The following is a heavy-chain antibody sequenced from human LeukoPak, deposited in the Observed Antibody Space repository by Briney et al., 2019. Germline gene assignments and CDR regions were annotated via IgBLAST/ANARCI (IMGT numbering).Heavy chain of an antibody. CDR1: GGSISSYY. J-gene: IGHJ4*02. D-gene: IGHD3-10*01. V-gene: IGHV4-59*01. Sequence: SETLSLTCTVCGGSISSYYWSWMRQPPGKGLEWIGYIYYSGSTNYNPSPKSRVTISVDTSKNQFSLKLSSVTAADTAVYYCARVWGSGSYPFDYWGQGTLVTVSS. CDR3: ARVWGSGSYPFDY. CDR2: IYYSGST.